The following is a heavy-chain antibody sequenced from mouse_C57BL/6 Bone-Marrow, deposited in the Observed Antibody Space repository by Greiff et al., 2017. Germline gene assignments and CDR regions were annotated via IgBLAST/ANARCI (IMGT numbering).Heavy chain of an antibody. D-gene: IGHD1-1*01. CDR3: ASSTVVATSDV. CDR2: ISYDGSN. Sequence: EVQLQESGPGLVKPSQSLSLTCSVTGYSITSGYYWNWIRQFPGNKLEWMGYISYDGSNNYNPSLKNRISITRDTSKNQFFLKLNSVTTEDTATYYCASSTVVATSDVWGTGTTVTVSS. J-gene: IGHJ1*03. V-gene: IGHV3-6*01. CDR1: GYSITSGYY.